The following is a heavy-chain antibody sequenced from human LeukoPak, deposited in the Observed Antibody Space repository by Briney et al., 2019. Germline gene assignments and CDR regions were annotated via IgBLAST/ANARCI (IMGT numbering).Heavy chain of an antibody. CDR2: IYYTGSA. Sequence: PSETLSLTCTVSGAPITRYYWSWIRQPPGKGLEWIGYIYYTGSANYNPSLKSRVSISVDTSKNQFSLKLSSVTAADTAVYYCARGLQHFDYWGQGTLVTVSS. J-gene: IGHJ4*02. CDR1: GAPITRYY. CDR3: ARGLQHFDY. D-gene: IGHD4-11*01. V-gene: IGHV4-59*12.